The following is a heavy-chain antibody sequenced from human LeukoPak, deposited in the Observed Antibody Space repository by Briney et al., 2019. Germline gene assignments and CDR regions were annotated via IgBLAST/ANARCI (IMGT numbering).Heavy chain of an antibody. CDR1: GFSFSSYG. CDR3: AKAYDFWSGYYTDFDY. CDR2: IRSDGSNK. Sequence: PGGSLRLSCAGSGFSFSSYGMHWVRQAPGKGLEWMAFIRSDGSNKYYADSVKGRFTISRDNSKNTLYLQMNSLRAEDTAVYYCAKAYDFWSGYYTDFDYWGQGTLVIVSS. J-gene: IGHJ4*02. D-gene: IGHD3-3*01. V-gene: IGHV3-30*02.